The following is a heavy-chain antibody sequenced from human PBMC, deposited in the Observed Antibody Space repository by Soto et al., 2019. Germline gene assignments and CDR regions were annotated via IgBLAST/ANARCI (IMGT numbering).Heavy chain of an antibody. CDR1: GGSISSYY. V-gene: IGHV4-59*01. Sequence: PAETLSLTCTVSGGSISSYYWSWIRQPPGKGLEWIGYIYYSGSPNYNPSLKSRVTISVATSKNQFSLKLSSVTAEDTAVYYCARGYYYDSSGYYNDAFDIWGQGTMVT. CDR2: IYYSGSP. J-gene: IGHJ3*02. CDR3: ARGYYYDSSGYYNDAFDI. D-gene: IGHD3-22*01.